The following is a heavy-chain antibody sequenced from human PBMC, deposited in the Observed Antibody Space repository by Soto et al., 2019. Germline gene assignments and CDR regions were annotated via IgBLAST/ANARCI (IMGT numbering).Heavy chain of an antibody. Sequence: SETLSLTCTVSGGSISSSSYYWGWIRQPPGKGLEWIGSIYYSGSTYYNPSLKSRVTISVDTSKNQFSLKLSSVTAADTAVYYCARLDGVWGYYYYGMDVWGQGTTVTVSS. D-gene: IGHD3-16*01. J-gene: IGHJ6*02. CDR3: ARLDGVWGYYYYGMDV. CDR1: GGSISSSSYY. V-gene: IGHV4-39*01. CDR2: IYYSGST.